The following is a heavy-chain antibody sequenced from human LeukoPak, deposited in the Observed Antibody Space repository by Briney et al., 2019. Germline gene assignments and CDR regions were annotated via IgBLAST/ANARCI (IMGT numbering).Heavy chain of an antibody. CDR3: TTDEVPARDY. J-gene: IGHJ4*02. V-gene: IGHV3-15*01. CDR1: GFTFSSYA. CDR2: IKSKTDGGTT. Sequence: NPGGSLRLSCAASGFTFSSYAMSWVRQAPGKGLEWVGRIKSKTDGGTTDYAAPVKGRFTISRDDSKNTLYLQMNSLKTEDTAVYYCTTDEVPARDYWGQGTLVTVSS. D-gene: IGHD2-2*01.